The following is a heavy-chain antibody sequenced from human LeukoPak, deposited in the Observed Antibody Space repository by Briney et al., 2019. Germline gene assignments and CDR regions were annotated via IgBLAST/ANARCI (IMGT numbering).Heavy chain of an antibody. CDR1: GNSISSGDNY. Sequence: SETLSLTCTVSGNSISSGDNYWSWIRQPAGKGLEWIGRIYTSGSTNYNPSLKSRVTISGDTSKDQFSLRLSSVTAADTAVYYCARASYSYDINGWVPFDYWGQGTLVTVSS. CDR2: IYTSGST. D-gene: IGHD3-22*01. J-gene: IGHJ4*02. V-gene: IGHV4-61*02. CDR3: ARASYSYDINGWVPFDY.